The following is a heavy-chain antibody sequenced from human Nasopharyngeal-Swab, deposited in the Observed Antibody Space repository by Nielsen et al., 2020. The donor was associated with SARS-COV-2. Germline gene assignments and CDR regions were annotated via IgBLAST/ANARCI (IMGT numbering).Heavy chain of an antibody. CDR2: IYYSGST. V-gene: IGHV4-59*01. CDR1: GGSISSYY. J-gene: IGHJ4*02. CDR3: ARILTIFGVVASYYFDY. Sequence: SETLSLTCTVSGGSISSYYWSWIRQPPGKGLEWVGYIYYSGSTNYNPSLKSRVTISVDTSKNQFSLKLSSVTAADTAVYYYARILTIFGVVASYYFDYWGQGTLVTVSS. D-gene: IGHD3-3*01.